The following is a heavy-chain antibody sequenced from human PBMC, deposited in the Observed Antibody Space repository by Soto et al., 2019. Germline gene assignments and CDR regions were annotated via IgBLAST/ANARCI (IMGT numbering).Heavy chain of an antibody. Sequence: QVQLQQWGAGLLKPSETLSLTCAVYGGSFSGYYWSWIRQPPGKGLEWIGEINHSGSTNYNPSLKSRLTTSVDTSKNQFSLKLSSVTAADTAVYYCARDPGYSSSWYRGYYFDYWGQGTLVTVSS. V-gene: IGHV4-34*01. CDR3: ARDPGYSSSWYRGYYFDY. CDR2: INHSGST. J-gene: IGHJ4*02. CDR1: GGSFSGYY. D-gene: IGHD6-13*01.